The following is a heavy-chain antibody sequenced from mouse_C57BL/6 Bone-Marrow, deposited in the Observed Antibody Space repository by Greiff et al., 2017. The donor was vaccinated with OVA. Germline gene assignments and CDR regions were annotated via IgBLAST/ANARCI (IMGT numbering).Heavy chain of an antibody. CDR3: ARGGIYDGYYPAWFAY. Sequence: QVQLQQSGAELVRPGTSVKVSCKASGYAFTNYLIEWVKQRPGQGLEWIGVINPGSGGTNYNEKFKGKATLTADKSSSTAYMQLSSLTYEDSAVYYCARGGIYDGYYPAWFAYWGQGTLVTVSA. CDR2: INPGSGGT. J-gene: IGHJ3*01. CDR1: GYAFTNYL. V-gene: IGHV1-54*01. D-gene: IGHD2-3*01.